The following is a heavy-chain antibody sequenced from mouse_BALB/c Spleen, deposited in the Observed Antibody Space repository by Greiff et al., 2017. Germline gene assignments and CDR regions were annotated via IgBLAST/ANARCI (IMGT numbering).Heavy chain of an antibody. V-gene: IGHV2-9*02. CDR1: GFSLTSYG. CDR2: IWAGGST. J-gene: IGHJ4*01. Sequence: QVQLQQSGPGLVAPSQSLSITCTVSGFSLTSYGVHWVRQPPGKGLEWLGVIWAGGSTNYNSALMSRLSISKDNSKSQVFLKMNSLQTDDTAMYYCARDRYYGYDYAMDYWGQGTSVTVSS. D-gene: IGHD1-2*01. CDR3: ARDRYYGYDYAMDY.